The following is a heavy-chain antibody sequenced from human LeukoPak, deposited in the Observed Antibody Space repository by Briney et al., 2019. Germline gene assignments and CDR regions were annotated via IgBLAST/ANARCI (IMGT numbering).Heavy chain of an antibody. CDR2: IYPGDSDT. CDR1: GYSFTSYW. CDR3: ARGGRSGYSSSWFNKFDP. V-gene: IGHV5-51*01. D-gene: IGHD6-13*01. J-gene: IGHJ5*02. Sequence: GESLKISCKGSGYSFTSYWIGWVRQMPGKGLEWMGIIYPGDSDTRYSPSFQGQVTISADKSISTAYLQWSSLKASDTAMYYCARGGRSGYSSSWFNKFDPWAREPWSPSPQ.